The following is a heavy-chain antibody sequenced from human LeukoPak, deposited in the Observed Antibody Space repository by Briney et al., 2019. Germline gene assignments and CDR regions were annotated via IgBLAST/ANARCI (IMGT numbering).Heavy chain of an antibody. J-gene: IGHJ1*01. CDR1: GGSISSYY. D-gene: IGHD6-19*01. Sequence: SETLSLTCTVSGGSISSYYWSWIRQPPGTGLEWIGYIYYSGSTNYNPSLKSRVTISVDTSKNQFSLKLSSVTAADTAVYYCARESSGWYDQYFQHWGQGTLVTVSS. CDR3: ARESSGWYDQYFQH. V-gene: IGHV4-59*01. CDR2: IYYSGST.